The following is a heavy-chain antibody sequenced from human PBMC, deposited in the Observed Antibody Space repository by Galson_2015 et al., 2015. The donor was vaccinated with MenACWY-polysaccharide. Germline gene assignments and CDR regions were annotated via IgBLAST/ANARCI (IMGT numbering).Heavy chain of an antibody. CDR2: IYLGGSDT. CDR3: ATATHVTCWWDH. D-gene: IGHD2-15*01. V-gene: IGHV5-51*03. J-gene: IGHJ4*02. Sequence: QSGAEVKKPGESLKISCQASGYRFTPYWIGWVRQTPGKALEWMAVIYLGGSDTRYSPSFQGQITISADKSSSTAYLQGSSLTASYTAMYYCATATHVTCWWDHWGQGTLVAVSS. CDR1: GYRFTPYW.